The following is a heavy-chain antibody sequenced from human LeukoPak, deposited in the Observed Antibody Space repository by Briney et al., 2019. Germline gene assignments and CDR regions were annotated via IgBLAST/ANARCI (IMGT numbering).Heavy chain of an antibody. CDR1: GFTFAAYD. CDR2: SSYDGTNT. Sequence: PGGSLRLSCAASGFTFAAYDMTWVRQAPGKGLEWLAVSSYDGTNTYYTDSVKGRFTISRDNSKNTLYLQMNSLRPEDTAVYYCAKDGQLGGSSWFTLYFDFWGQGTLVTVSS. J-gene: IGHJ4*02. CDR3: AKDGQLGGSSWFTLYFDF. D-gene: IGHD6-13*01. V-gene: IGHV3-30*18.